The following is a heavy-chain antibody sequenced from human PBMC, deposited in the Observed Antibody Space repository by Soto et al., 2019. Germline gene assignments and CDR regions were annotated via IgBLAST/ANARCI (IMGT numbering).Heavy chain of an antibody. CDR2: INHSGST. CDR3: GKGRALMVD. D-gene: IGHD2-8*01. CDR1: GGSFSGDY. V-gene: IGHV4-34*01. Sequence: SETLSLTCAVSGGSFSGDYWSWIRQPPGKGLEWIGEINHSGSTNYNPSLKSRVRISVDTSKNKFSMKLSSVTAADTDVYYCGKGRALMVDWGQGTLLTVFS. J-gene: IGHJ4*02.